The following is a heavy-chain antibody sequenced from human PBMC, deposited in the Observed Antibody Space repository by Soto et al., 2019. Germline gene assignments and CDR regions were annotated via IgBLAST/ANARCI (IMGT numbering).Heavy chain of an antibody. Sequence: PGGSLRLSCAASGFTFSSYGMHWVRQAPGKGLEWVAVISYDGSNKYYADSVKGRFTISRDNSKNTLYLQMNSLRAEDTAVYYCAKDGIKAAAGTLDYWGQGTLVTVSS. D-gene: IGHD6-13*01. V-gene: IGHV3-30*18. CDR3: AKDGIKAAAGTLDY. CDR2: ISYDGSNK. CDR1: GFTFSSYG. J-gene: IGHJ4*02.